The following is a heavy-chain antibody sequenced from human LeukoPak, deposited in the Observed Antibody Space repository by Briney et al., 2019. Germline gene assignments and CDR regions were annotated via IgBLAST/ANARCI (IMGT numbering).Heavy chain of an antibody. D-gene: IGHD3-10*02. J-gene: IGHJ6*04. CDR2: IQYAGSDK. Sequence: GGSLRLSCSASGFTFNSYGMHWVRQAPGKGLEWVAFIQYAGSDKYYADSVKGRFTISRDNAKNSLYLQMNSLRAEDTAVYYCAELGITMIGGVWGKGPAVTISS. V-gene: IGHV3-30*02. CDR1: GFTFNSYG. CDR3: AELGITMIGGV.